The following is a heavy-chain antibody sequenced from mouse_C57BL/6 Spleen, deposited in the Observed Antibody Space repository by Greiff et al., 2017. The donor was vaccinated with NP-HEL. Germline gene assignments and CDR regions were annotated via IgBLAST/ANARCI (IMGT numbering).Heavy chain of an antibody. CDR3: ARERRRYYFDY. CDR2: IDPSDSYT. Sequence: QVQLQQPGAELVKPGASVKLSCKASGYTFTSYWMQWVKQRPGQGLEWIGEIDPSDSYTNYNQKFKGKATLTVDTSSSTAYMQLSSLTSEDSAVYYCARERRRYYFDYWGQGTTLTVSS. D-gene: IGHD1-1*01. J-gene: IGHJ2*01. CDR1: GYTFTSYW. V-gene: IGHV1-50*01.